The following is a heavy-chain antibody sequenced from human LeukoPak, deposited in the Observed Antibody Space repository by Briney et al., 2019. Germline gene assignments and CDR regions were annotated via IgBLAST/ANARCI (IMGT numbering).Heavy chain of an antibody. J-gene: IGHJ1*01. CDR3: ARDRLLYYYDSGPTGHFQH. CDR2: ISWNSGSI. Sequence: GRSLRLSCAASGFTFDDYAMHWVRQAPGKGLEWVSGISWNSGSIGYADSVKGRFTISRDNAKNSLYLQMSSLRADDTAVYCCARDRLLYYYDSGPTGHFQHWGQGTLVTV. D-gene: IGHD3-22*01. V-gene: IGHV3-9*01. CDR1: GFTFDDYA.